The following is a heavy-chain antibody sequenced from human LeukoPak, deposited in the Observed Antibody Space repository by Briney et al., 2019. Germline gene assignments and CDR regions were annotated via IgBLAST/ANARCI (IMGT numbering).Heavy chain of an antibody. CDR2: ISSSSYI. J-gene: IGHJ4*02. CDR1: GFTFSSYS. V-gene: IGHV3-21*01. D-gene: IGHD5-18*01. CDR3: ARVGVGYSYAFDY. Sequence: PGGSLRLSCAASGFTFSSYSMNWVRQAPGKGLEWVSSISSSSYIYYADSVKGRFTISRDNAKNSLYLQMNSLRAEDTAVYYCARVGVGYSYAFDYWGQGTLVTVSS.